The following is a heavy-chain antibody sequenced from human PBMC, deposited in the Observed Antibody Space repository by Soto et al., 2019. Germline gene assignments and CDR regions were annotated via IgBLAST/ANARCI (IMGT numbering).Heavy chain of an antibody. V-gene: IGHV3-66*01. CDR2: IYTDGGT. Sequence: SGGSLRLSCAASGFSVSSNYMIWVRQAPGKGLEWVSVIYTDGGTYYADSVKGRFTISRDNSKNTVDLQMNSLRAEDTAVYYCSGYYSYAFDIWGQGTMVTVSS. D-gene: IGHD3-22*01. CDR1: GFSVSSNY. J-gene: IGHJ3*02. CDR3: SGYYSYAFDI.